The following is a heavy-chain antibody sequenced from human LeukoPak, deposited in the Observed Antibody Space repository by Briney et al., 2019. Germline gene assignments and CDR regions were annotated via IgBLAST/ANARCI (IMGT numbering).Heavy chain of an antibody. J-gene: IGHJ4*02. CDR1: GFTFSSYE. CDR3: ARDPQYYYDSSGYYYFDY. CDR2: ISSSGSTI. Sequence: GGSLRLSCAASGFTFSSYEMNWVRQAPGKGLEWVSYISSSGSTIYYADSVKGRFTISRDNAKNSLYLQMNSLRAEDTAVYYCARDPQYYYDSSGYYYFDYWGQGTLVTVSS. D-gene: IGHD3-22*01. V-gene: IGHV3-48*03.